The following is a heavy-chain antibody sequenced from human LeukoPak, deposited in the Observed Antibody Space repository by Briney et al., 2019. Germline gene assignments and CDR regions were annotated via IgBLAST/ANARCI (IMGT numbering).Heavy chain of an antibody. D-gene: IGHD3-3*01. CDR1: GGSISDNY. J-gene: IGHJ4*02. V-gene: IGHV4-4*07. Sequence: SETLSLTCTVSGGSISDNYWSWIRQPAGKGLEWIGRIYTSGSTNYNPSLKSRVTMSVDTSKNQFSLKLSSVTAADTAVYYCARDVIFGAYFDYWGQGTLVTVSS. CDR3: ARDVIFGAYFDY. CDR2: IYTSGST.